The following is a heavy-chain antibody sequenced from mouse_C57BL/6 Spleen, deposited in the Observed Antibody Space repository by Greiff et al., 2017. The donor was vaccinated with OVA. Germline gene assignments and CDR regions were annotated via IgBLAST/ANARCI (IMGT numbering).Heavy chain of an antibody. V-gene: IGHV1-69*01. CDR1: GYTFTSYW. J-gene: IGHJ4*01. D-gene: IGHD1-1*01. CDR3: ARGGDLLRSFYAMDY. Sequence: QVHVKQPGAELVMPGASVKLSCKASGYTFTSYWMHWVKQRPGQGLEWIGEIDPSDSYTNYNQKFKGKSTLTVDKSSSTAYMQLSSLTSEDSAVYYCARGGDLLRSFYAMDYWGQGTSVTVSS. CDR2: IDPSDSYT.